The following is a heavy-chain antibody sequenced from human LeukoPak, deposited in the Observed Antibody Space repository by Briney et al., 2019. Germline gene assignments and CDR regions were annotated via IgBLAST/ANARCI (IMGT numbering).Heavy chain of an antibody. CDR1: GYTFTSYG. V-gene: IGHV1-18*01. Sequence: ASVKVSCKASGYTFTSYGISWVRQAPGQGLERMGWISAYNGNTNYAQKLQGRVTMTTDTSTSTAYMELRSLRSDDTAVYYCARDRYSYRYAHYWGQGTLVTVSS. D-gene: IGHD5-18*01. CDR2: ISAYNGNT. CDR3: ARDRYSYRYAHY. J-gene: IGHJ4*02.